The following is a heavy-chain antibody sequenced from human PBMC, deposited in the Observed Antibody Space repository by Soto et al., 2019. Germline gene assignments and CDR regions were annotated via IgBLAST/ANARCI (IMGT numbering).Heavy chain of an antibody. CDR2: TYYRSKWYN. Sequence: PSHTLSLTCAISGYSVSSNSAALNWIRQSPSRGLEWLGRTYYRSKWYNDYAVSVKSRITINPDTSKNQFSLQLNSVTPEDTAVYYCARDRRMMQQLVPSRGMDVWGQGTTVTVSS. CDR1: GYSVSSNSAA. D-gene: IGHD6-13*01. J-gene: IGHJ6*02. CDR3: ARDRRMMQQLVPSRGMDV. V-gene: IGHV6-1*01.